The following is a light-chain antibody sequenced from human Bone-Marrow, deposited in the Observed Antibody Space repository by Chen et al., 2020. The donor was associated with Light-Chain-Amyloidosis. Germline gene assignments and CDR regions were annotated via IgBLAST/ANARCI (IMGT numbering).Light chain of an antibody. J-gene: IGLJ1*01. V-gene: IGLV2-14*01. CDR1: SGDVGTYNY. CDR2: AVS. Sequence: QSALTQPASVSGSPGPSITISCTGTSGDVGTYNYVSWYQQHPGKAPKVMIYAVSNRPSGVSSRFSGSKSGNTASLTISGLQAEDEADYYCSSFTSSSSYVFGPGTKVTVL. CDR3: SSFTSSSSYV.